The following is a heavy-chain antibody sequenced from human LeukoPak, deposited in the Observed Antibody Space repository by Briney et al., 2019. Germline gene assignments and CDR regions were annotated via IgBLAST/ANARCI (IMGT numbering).Heavy chain of an antibody. J-gene: IGHJ5*02. Sequence: GGSLRLSCAASGFTFSSYWMHWVRQAPGKGLVWVSRINSDGSSTSYADSVKGRFTLSRDNDKNTLYLQMHSLRAEDTAVYYCAREWTYYDFWSGYYNNWFDPWGQGTLVTVSS. V-gene: IGHV3-74*01. CDR3: AREWTYYDFWSGYYNNWFDP. D-gene: IGHD3-3*01. CDR2: INSDGSST. CDR1: GFTFSSYW.